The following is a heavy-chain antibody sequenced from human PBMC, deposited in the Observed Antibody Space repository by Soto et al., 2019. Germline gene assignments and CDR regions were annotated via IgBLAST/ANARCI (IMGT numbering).Heavy chain of an antibody. CDR1: GGSISSGAYY. CDR2: IYYSGST. D-gene: IGHD6-6*01. V-gene: IGHV4-31*03. CDR3: ARNSLSIAARHNRSFDY. Sequence: QVQLQESGPGLVKPSQTLSLTCTVSGGSISSGAYYWSWIRQHPGKGLEWIGYIYYSGSTYYNPYLTSRVTISVDTSKHQCSPKLSSVTAADTAVYYCARNSLSIAARHNRSFDYWGQGTLVTFSS. J-gene: IGHJ4*02.